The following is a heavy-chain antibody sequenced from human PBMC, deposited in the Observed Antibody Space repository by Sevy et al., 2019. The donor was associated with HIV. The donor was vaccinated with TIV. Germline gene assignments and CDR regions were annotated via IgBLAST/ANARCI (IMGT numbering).Heavy chain of an antibody. J-gene: IGHJ4*02. Sequence: ASVKVSCKVSGYTLTILAMHWVRQAPGKGLEWMGSFDPEDDETIYAQKFQGRVMMTEDTSTDKAYMELSSLRSEDTAVYYCATTKDYYESSGSPFDSWGQGTLVTVSS. CDR2: FDPEDDET. V-gene: IGHV1-24*01. CDR3: ATTKDYYESSGSPFDS. D-gene: IGHD3-22*01. CDR1: GYTLTILA.